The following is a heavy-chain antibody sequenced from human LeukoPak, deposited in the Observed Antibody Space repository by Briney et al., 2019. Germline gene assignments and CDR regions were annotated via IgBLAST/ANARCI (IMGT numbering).Heavy chain of an antibody. CDR2: IDTKGTRT. CDR3: VKEVVATIPPL. Sequence: GGSLRLSCAVSGFSFSGYYMTWVRQAPGKGLEWVSGIDTKGTRTYYADSVKGRFTISRDNSKNTLFLQMNSLRAEDTAVYYCVKEVVATIPPLWGQGTLVTVSS. V-gene: IGHV3-23*01. J-gene: IGHJ4*02. D-gene: IGHD5-12*01. CDR1: GFSFSGYY.